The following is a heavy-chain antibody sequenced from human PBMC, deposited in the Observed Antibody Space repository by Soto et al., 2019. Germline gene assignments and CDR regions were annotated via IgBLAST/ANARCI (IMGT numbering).Heavy chain of an antibody. Sequence: GESLKISCKGSGYIFTNYWIVWVRQMPGKGLEWMGSIFLGDSDTAYSPSFQGQVTVSADKSINTAYLQWSSLKASDTAMYYCARHPKYSSGSSWFDPWGQGTLVTVSS. CDR1: GYIFTNYW. D-gene: IGHD6-19*01. V-gene: IGHV5-51*01. J-gene: IGHJ5*02. CDR2: IFLGDSDT. CDR3: ARHPKYSSGSSWFDP.